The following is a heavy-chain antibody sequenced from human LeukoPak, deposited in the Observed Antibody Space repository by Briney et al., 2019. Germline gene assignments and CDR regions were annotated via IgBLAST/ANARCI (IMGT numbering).Heavy chain of an antibody. Sequence: ASVKVSCKASGYTLIGYYMHWVRQAPGQGLEWMGWINPHSGGTNSEQNFQGRVTMSRDTSISTVYMELSRLRSDDTALYYCAREGVIGDGYNFFDYWGQGTLVTVSS. D-gene: IGHD5-24*01. CDR2: INPHSGGT. J-gene: IGHJ4*02. V-gene: IGHV1-2*02. CDR1: GYTLIGYY. CDR3: AREGVIGDGYNFFDY.